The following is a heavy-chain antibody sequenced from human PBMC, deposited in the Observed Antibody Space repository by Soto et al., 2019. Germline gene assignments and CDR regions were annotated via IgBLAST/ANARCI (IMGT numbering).Heavy chain of an antibody. CDR2: IRHTGRT. D-gene: IGHD7-27*01. CDR1: GYSISSGYY. V-gene: IGHV4-38-2*01. Sequence: SETLSLTCAVSGYSISSGYYWGWVRQPPGQGLEGIGSIRHTGRTDYNPSLKSRVTISVDTSMNQFSLKLTSLTAADTAVYYCARVNWVVDYWGQGTLVTVSS. J-gene: IGHJ4*02. CDR3: ARVNWVVDY.